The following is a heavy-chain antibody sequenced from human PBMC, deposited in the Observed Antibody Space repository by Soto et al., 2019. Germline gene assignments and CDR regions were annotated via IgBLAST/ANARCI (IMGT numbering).Heavy chain of an antibody. Sequence: QVQLVQSGAEVKKPGSSVKVSCKASGGTFSSYAISWVRQAPGQGLEWMGGIIPIFGTANYAQKFQGRVTITANKSTSTAYMELSSLRSEDTAVYYCARLNFWSGTGASWFDPWGQGTLVTVSS. CDR3: ARLNFWSGTGASWFDP. V-gene: IGHV1-69*06. CDR2: IIPIFGTA. CDR1: GGTFSSYA. J-gene: IGHJ5*02. D-gene: IGHD3-3*01.